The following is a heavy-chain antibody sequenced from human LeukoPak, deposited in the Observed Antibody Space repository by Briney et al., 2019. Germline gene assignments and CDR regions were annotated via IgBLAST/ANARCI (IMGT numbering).Heavy chain of an antibody. CDR1: GFTFIDYW. CDR3: AREDYGDYDYDY. CDR2: ISSSGSTI. J-gene: IGHJ4*02. V-gene: IGHV3-48*04. D-gene: IGHD4-17*01. Sequence: GSLRLSFSVSGFTFIDYWMNWVRQAPGKGVEWVSYISSSGSTIYCSDSVKGRFTISRDNAKNSLYLQMNSLRAEDTAVYYCAREDYGDYDYDYWGQGTLVTVSS.